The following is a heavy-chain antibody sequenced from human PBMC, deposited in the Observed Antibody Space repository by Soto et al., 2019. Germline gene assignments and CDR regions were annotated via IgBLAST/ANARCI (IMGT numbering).Heavy chain of an antibody. CDR1: GDSYSISTYS. D-gene: IGHD6-19*01. CDR2: IYQSGVT. CDR3: AGMPYTSGLRFDP. J-gene: IGHJ5*02. V-gene: IGHV4-30-2*01. Sequence: SETLSLTCNMSGDSYSISTYSWSWIRQPPGKALQWIGFIYQSGVTSYNPSLASRVSISLDRSNNQCSLKLKSVTATDTAVYFCAGMPYTSGLRFDPWGPGTLVTVSS.